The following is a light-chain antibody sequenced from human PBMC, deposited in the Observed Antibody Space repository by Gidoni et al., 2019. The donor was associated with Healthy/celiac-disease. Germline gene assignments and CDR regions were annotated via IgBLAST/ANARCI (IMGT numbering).Light chain of an antibody. V-gene: IGKV1-13*02. CDR1: QGISSA. CDR3: QQFNSYPPLT. J-gene: IGKJ4*01. Sequence: AIQLTQSPSSLSASVGDRVTITCPASQGISSALAWYQQKPGKAPKLLIYDASSLESGVPSRFSGSGSGTDFTLTISSLQPEDFATYYCQQFNSYPPLTFGGGTKVEIK. CDR2: DAS.